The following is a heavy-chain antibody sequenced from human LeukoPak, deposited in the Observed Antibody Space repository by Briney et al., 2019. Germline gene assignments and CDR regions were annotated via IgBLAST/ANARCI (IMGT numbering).Heavy chain of an antibody. J-gene: IGHJ1*01. D-gene: IGHD6-13*01. Sequence: PSETLSLTCTVSGGSISSYYWSWIRQPPGKGLEWIGEINHSGSTNYNPSLKSRVTISVDTSKNQFSLKLSSVTAADTAVYYCARVGSSWYPYYFQHWGQGTLVTVSS. CDR3: ARVGSSWYPYYFQH. V-gene: IGHV4-34*01. CDR2: INHSGST. CDR1: GGSISSYY.